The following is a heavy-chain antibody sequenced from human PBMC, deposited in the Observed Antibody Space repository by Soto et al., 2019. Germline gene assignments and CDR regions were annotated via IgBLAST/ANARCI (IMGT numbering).Heavy chain of an antibody. Sequence: GGSLRLSCAASGFTFRTYWMHWVRQGPGKGLVWVSRIESGESLTTRYADSVKGRFSISRDDAKNTLYLQMNSLRPEDTAVYYCARGGVGGNWFDAWGQGTLVTVSS. V-gene: IGHV3-74*01. CDR1: GFTFRTYW. CDR3: ARGGVGGNWFDA. J-gene: IGHJ5*02. D-gene: IGHD2-15*01. CDR2: IESGESLTT.